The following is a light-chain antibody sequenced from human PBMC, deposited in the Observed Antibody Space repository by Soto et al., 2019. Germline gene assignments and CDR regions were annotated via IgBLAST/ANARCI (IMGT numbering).Light chain of an antibody. CDR1: STDVGASNN. V-gene: IGLV2-11*01. Sequence: QSALTQPASVSGSPGQSVTISCTGTSTDVGASNNVSWYQQLPGRAPKLMIYDVSERPSGVPDRFSGSKSGNTASLTISGLQADDEADYYCCSYAVTFYVFGTGTKVTVL. CDR3: CSYAVTFYV. J-gene: IGLJ1*01. CDR2: DVS.